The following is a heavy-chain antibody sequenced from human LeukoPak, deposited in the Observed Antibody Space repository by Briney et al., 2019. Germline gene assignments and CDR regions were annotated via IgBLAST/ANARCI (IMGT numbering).Heavy chain of an antibody. CDR1: GGSFSGYY. CDR3: AGSITMVRGVRRILDY. CDR2: INHSGST. Sequence: PSETLSLTCAVYGGSFSGYYWSWIRQPPGKGLEWIGEINHSGSTNYNPSLKSRVTISVDTSKNQFSLKLSSVTAADTAVYYCAGSITMVRGVRRILDYWGQGTLVTVSS. J-gene: IGHJ4*02. V-gene: IGHV4-34*01. D-gene: IGHD3-10*01.